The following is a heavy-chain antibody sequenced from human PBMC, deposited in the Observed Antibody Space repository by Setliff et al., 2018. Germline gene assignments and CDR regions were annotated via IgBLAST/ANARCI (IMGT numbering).Heavy chain of an antibody. V-gene: IGHV4-34*01. CDR1: GGSFSGYY. D-gene: IGHD3-3*01. J-gene: IGHJ4*02. Sequence: SETLSLTCAVSGGSFSGYYWSWIRQRPGKGLEWIGEIHHSGGTSYNPSLKSRVTISIDTSKNQFSLNLNSVTAADTAVYFCARTTHYDFWSGYLYWGQGTPVTVSS. CDR2: IHHSGGT. CDR3: ARTTHYDFWSGYLY.